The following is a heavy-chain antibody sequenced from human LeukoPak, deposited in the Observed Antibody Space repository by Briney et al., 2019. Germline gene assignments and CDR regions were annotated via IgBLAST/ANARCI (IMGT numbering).Heavy chain of an antibody. Sequence: GSLRLSCAASGFTFSSYSMNWVRQAPGKGLEWVSAISGSGGSTYYADSVKGRFTISRDNSKNTLYLQMNSLRAEDTAVYYCAKVGKKYSSWYYFDYWGQGTLVTVSS. D-gene: IGHD6-13*01. CDR1: GFTFSSYS. V-gene: IGHV3-23*01. CDR3: AKVGKKYSSWYYFDY. J-gene: IGHJ4*02. CDR2: ISGSGGST.